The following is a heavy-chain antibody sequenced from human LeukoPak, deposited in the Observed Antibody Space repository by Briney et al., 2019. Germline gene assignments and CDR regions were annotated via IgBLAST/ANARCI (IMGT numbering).Heavy chain of an antibody. CDR1: GGSISSYY. J-gene: IGHJ4*02. CDR2: IYYSGST. V-gene: IGHV4-59*12. D-gene: IGHD5-18*01. Sequence: SETLSLTCTVSGGSISSYYWSWIRQPPGKGLEWIGYIYYSGSTNYNPSLKSRVTISVDTSKNQFSLKLSSVTAADTAVYYCARRLDTDMVRHEYWGQGTLVTVSS. CDR3: ARRLDTDMVRHEY.